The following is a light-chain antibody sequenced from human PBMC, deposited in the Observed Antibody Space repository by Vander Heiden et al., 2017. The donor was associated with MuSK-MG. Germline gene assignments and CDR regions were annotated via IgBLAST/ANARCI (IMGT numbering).Light chain of an antibody. CDR2: AAS. CDR3: QQSDSTPPFT. V-gene: IGKV1-39*01. J-gene: IGKJ3*01. Sequence: DIQMTQSPSSLSASVGDRVTITCRASQSISSYLNWYQQKPGKAPKLLIYAASSLQSGVPSRFSGSGYGTDFTLTISSRQPEDFAPYYCQQSDSTPPFTFGHGTKVDIK. CDR1: QSISSY.